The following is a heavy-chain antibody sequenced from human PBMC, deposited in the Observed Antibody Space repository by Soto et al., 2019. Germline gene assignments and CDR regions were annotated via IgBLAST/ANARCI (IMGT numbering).Heavy chain of an antibody. CDR2: ISSSSSTI. J-gene: IGHJ4*02. Sequence: GGSLRLSCAASGFTFSSYSMNWVRQAPGKGLEWVSYISSSSSTIYYADSVKGRFTISRDNAKNSLYLQMNSLRDEDTAVYYCARDWDYYDSSGYYPPHFDYWGPGTLVTLSS. D-gene: IGHD3-22*01. V-gene: IGHV3-48*02. CDR1: GFTFSSYS. CDR3: ARDWDYYDSSGYYPPHFDY.